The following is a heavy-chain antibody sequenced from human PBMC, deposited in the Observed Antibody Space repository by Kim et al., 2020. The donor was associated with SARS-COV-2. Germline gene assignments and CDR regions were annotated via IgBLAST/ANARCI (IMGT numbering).Heavy chain of an antibody. D-gene: IGHD3-22*01. CDR1: GFTSSDYA. V-gene: IGHV3-21*01. CDR3: ARDREYYDSSGLDYYHGMDV. J-gene: IGHJ6*02. CDR2: ISSTISYI. Sequence: GGSLRPSCVVSGFTSSDYAMNWVRQAPGKGLEWVSSISSTISYIYYADSVKGRFTISRDNAKNSLYLQMNSLRADDTAVYFCARDREYYDSSGLDYYHGMDVWGQGTTVTVSS.